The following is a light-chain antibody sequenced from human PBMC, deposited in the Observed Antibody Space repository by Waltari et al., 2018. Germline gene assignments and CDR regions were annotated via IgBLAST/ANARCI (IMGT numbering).Light chain of an antibody. J-gene: IGKJ5*01. CDR1: QSVSSY. CDR2: DAS. V-gene: IGKV3-11*01. Sequence: EIVLTQSPATLSLSPGERATLPCRASQSVSSYLAWYQQKPGQAPRLLIYDASNRATGIPARFSGRGSGTDFTLTISSLEPEDFAVYYCQQRSNWPITFGQGTRLEIK. CDR3: QQRSNWPIT.